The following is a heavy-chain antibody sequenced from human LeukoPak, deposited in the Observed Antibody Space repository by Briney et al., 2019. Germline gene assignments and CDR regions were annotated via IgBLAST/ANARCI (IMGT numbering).Heavy chain of an antibody. CDR3: ALLMGVGRYFDY. V-gene: IGHV3-23*01. D-gene: IGHD3-10*01. Sequence: GGSLRLSCAASGFTFSSYGMHWVRQAPGKGLEWVSAISGSGGSTYYADSVKGRFTISGDNSKNTLYLQMNSLRAEDTAVYYCALLMGVGRYFDYWGQGTLVTVSS. J-gene: IGHJ4*02. CDR1: GFTFSSYG. CDR2: ISGSGGST.